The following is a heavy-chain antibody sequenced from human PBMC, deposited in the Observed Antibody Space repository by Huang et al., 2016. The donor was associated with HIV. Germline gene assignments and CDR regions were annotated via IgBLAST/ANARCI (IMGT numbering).Heavy chain of an antibody. CDR1: GGSVSRSIYY. V-gene: IGHV4-39*02. D-gene: IGHD5-18*01. CDR3: ARLESTAMTY. J-gene: IGHJ4*02. Sequence: QMQLQESGPGLVKPSETLSLTCIVSGGSVSRSIYYWVWIRQSPGKGLEWIGSIYSTASTSYNPALKSRVTISVDTSKNHFSLRLISVTAADTAVYYCARLESTAMTYWGQGTLVTVSS. CDR2: IYSTAST.